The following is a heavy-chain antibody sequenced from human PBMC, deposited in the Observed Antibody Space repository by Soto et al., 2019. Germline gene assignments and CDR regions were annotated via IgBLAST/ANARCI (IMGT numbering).Heavy chain of an antibody. D-gene: IGHD3-10*01. CDR1: GGSVSSGSYY. J-gene: IGHJ4*02. CDR3: ARAAYGSGSYYKTDY. CDR2: IYYSGST. V-gene: IGHV4-61*01. Sequence: SETLSLTCTVSGGSVSSGSYYWSWIRQPPGKGLEWIGYIYYSGSTNYNPSLKSRVTISVDTSKNQFSLKLSSVTAADTAVYYCARAAYGSGSYYKTDYWGRGTLVTVSS.